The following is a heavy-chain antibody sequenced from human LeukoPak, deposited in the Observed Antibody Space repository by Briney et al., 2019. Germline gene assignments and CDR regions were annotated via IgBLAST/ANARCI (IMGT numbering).Heavy chain of an antibody. Sequence: KSSETLSLTCAVYGGSFSGYYWSWIRQPPGKGLEWIGETNHSGSTNYNPSLKSRVTISVDTSKNQFSLKLSSVTAADTAVYYCAAWYSSSWYPWFDPWGQGTLVTVSS. V-gene: IGHV4-34*01. CDR2: TNHSGST. CDR3: AAWYSSSWYPWFDP. J-gene: IGHJ5*02. CDR1: GGSFSGYY. D-gene: IGHD6-13*01.